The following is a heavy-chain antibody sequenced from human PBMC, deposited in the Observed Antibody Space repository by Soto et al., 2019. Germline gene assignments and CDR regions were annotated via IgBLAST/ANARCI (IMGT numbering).Heavy chain of an antibody. CDR1: GFTFSSYG. CDR2: ISYDGSNK. V-gene: IGHV3-30*18. J-gene: IGHJ4*02. Sequence: GSLRLSCAASGFTFSSYGMHWVRQAPGKGLEWVAVISYDGSNKYYADSVKGRFTISRDNSKNTLYLQMNSLRAEDTAVYYCAKDSRQFTAPDYFDYWGQGTLVTVS. CDR3: AKDSRQFTAPDYFDY. D-gene: IGHD6-19*01.